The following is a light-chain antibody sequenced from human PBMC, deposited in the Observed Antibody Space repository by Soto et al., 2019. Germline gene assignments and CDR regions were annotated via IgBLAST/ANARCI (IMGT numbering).Light chain of an antibody. CDR2: GSF. CDR1: QSVDNN. J-gene: IGKJ5*01. CDR3: QQYNDRPPIT. V-gene: IGKV3-15*01. Sequence: EIVMTQSPVTLSASPGESATLSCRASQSVDNNVAWYQQKPGQAPRLLIVGSFARATGIPARFSGSGSGSEFTLTISGLQSEDFAVYYCQQYNDRPPITLGQGTRVEIK.